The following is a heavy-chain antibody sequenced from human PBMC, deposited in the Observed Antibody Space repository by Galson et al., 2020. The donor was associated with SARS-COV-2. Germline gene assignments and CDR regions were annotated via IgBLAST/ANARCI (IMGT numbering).Heavy chain of an antibody. J-gene: IGHJ6*03. V-gene: IGHV3-48*03. D-gene: IGHD3-9*01. CDR3: VKGNYFDYVSAFGNYYYYCMDV. CDR1: GFSFSSYD. CDR2: ISNSGRNI. Sequence: GGSLRLSCVASGFSFSSYDMNWVRQAPGKGLEWVSYISNSGRNIHYADAVKGRFTISRDNAKKSLYLQMNSLRAEDTALYFCVKGNYFDYVSAFGNYYYYCMDVWGKGTTVTVSS.